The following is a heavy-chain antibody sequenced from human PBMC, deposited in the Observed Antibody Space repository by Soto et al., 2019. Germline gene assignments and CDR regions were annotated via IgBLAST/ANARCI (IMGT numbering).Heavy chain of an antibody. V-gene: IGHV1-69*08. CDR1: GGTFSRYS. J-gene: IGHJ6*02. D-gene: IGHD2-2*01. CDR2: IIPVFGIA. Sequence: QVQLVQSGAEVKKPGSSVKVSCKASGGTFSRYSFTWVRQAPGHGLEWMGRIIPVFGIASYAQKFQGRGTITADKSTSTAYMELSSLRSEDTAVYYCAREDRDRETGLVPAAIDGMDVWGQGTTVTVSS. CDR3: AREDRDRETGLVPAAIDGMDV.